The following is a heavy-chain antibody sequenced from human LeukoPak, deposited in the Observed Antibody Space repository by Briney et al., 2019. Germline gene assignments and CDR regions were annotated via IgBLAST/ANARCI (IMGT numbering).Heavy chain of an antibody. J-gene: IGHJ5*02. CDR3: ARRVTTNWWDGFDR. CDR2: INHSGST. V-gene: IGHV4-34*01. Sequence: SETLSLTCAVYGGSFSGYYWSWIRQPPGKGLEWIGEINHSGSTNYNPSLKSRVTISVDTSKNQFSLRLSSVTAADTAVYYCARRVTTNWWDGFDRWGQGTLVTVSS. CDR1: GGSFSGYY. D-gene: IGHD4-11*01.